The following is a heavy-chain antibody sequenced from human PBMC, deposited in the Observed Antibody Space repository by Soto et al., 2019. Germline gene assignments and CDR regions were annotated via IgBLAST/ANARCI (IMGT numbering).Heavy chain of an antibody. Sequence: SETLSLTCAVYGGSFIGYYWSWIRQPPGKGLEWIGEINHSGSTNYNPSLKSRVTISVDTSKNQFSLKLSSVTAADTAVYYCARKNRGYFGYWGQGTLVTVSS. CDR2: INHSGST. D-gene: IGHD3-10*02. V-gene: IGHV4-34*01. CDR3: ARKNRGYFGY. J-gene: IGHJ4*02. CDR1: GGSFIGYY.